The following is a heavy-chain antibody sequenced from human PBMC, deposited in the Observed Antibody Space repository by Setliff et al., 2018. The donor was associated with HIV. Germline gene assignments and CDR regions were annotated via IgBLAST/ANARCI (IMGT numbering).Heavy chain of an antibody. Sequence: ASVKVSCKASGYTFTSYGISWVRQAPGQGLEWMGWISEYNGDAKYAQKLQGRVTMTKDTSTSTAYMELRSLRSDDTAVYYCARDSSFNMDVWGKGTTVTVSS. CDR3: ARDSSFNMDV. V-gene: IGHV1-18*01. CDR1: GYTFTSYG. CDR2: ISEYNGDA. J-gene: IGHJ6*03.